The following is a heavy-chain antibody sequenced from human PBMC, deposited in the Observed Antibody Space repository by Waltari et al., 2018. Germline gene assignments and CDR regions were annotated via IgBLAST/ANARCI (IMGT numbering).Heavy chain of an antibody. CDR1: GFTFSGYA. Sequence: EVQLLESGGGLVQPGGSLRLSCVASGFTFSGYAMSWVRQAPGKGREWVSVIYSGGGSTYYADAVKGRFTVSRDNSKNTLYLQMNSLRAEDTAVYYCAKDSEKGAGLDYYYYMDVWGKGTTVTVSS. CDR3: AKDSEKGAGLDYYYYMDV. CDR2: IYSGGGST. J-gene: IGHJ6*03. D-gene: IGHD1-26*01. V-gene: IGHV3-23*03.